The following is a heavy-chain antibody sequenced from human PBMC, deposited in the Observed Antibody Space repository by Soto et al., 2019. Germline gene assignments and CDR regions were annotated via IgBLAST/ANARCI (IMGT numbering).Heavy chain of an antibody. CDR1: GFTFTSYT. CDR2: IKEDGIQK. D-gene: IGHD7-27*01. J-gene: IGHJ4*02. V-gene: IGHV3-7*04. CDR3: ATEVWGPVD. Sequence: EVQVVESGGGLVQPGGSLRLSCEASGFTFTSYTMIWVRQSPGEGLEWLANIKEDGIQKNYVDSVKGRFTISRDNAKKSLYLHMNSLRVDDTAVYYCATEVWGPVDWGQGTLVTVSS.